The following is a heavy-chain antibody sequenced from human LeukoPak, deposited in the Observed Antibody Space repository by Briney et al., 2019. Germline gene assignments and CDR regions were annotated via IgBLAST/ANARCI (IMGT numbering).Heavy chain of an antibody. J-gene: IGHJ2*01. D-gene: IGHD3-10*01. CDR3: ARSINWYFDL. CDR2: INGDGSGT. V-gene: IGHV3-74*01. Sequence: GGSLRLSCAASGFTFTTSSMHWVRQAPGKGLVWVSRINGDGSGTNYGDSVKGRFSISRANAENTLYLQMNSLRAEDTAAYYCARSINWYFDLWGRGTLVTVSS. CDR1: GFTFTTSS.